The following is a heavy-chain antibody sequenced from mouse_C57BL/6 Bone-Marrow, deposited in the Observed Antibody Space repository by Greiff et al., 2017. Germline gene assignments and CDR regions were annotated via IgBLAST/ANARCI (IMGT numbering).Heavy chain of an antibody. CDR2: INPNNGGT. D-gene: IGHD1-1*01. Sequence: VQLKESGPELVKPGASVKIPCKASGYTFTDYNMDWVKQSHGKSLEWIGDINPNNGGTIYNQKFKGKATLTVDKSSSTAYMELRSLTSEDTAVYYCARRGFITTVVATGNFDVWGTGTTVTVSS. J-gene: IGHJ1*03. CDR1: GYTFTDYN. CDR3: ARRGFITTVVATGNFDV. V-gene: IGHV1-18*01.